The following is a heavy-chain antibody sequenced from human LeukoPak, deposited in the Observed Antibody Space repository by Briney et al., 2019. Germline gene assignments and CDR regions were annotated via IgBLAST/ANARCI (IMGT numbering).Heavy chain of an antibody. Sequence: ASVKVSFKASGYTFTSSGISWVRQAPGQGLEWVGWINTYNGNTNYAQKLQGRVTMTTDTPTSTAYMELRSLRSDDTAVYYCARDEQWLVPISRPFYGMDVWGQGTTVTVSS. J-gene: IGHJ6*02. V-gene: IGHV1-18*01. CDR2: INTYNGNT. CDR1: GYTFTSSG. CDR3: ARDEQWLVPISRPFYGMDV. D-gene: IGHD6-19*01.